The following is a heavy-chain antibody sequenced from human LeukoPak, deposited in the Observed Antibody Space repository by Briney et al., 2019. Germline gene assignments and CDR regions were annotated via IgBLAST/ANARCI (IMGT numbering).Heavy chain of an antibody. D-gene: IGHD4-17*01. V-gene: IGHV4-34*01. CDR1: GGSFSGYY. J-gene: IGHJ5*02. CDR2: INHSGST. Sequence: KSSETLSLTCAVYGGSFSGYYWSWIRQPPGKGLEWIGEINHSGSTNYNPSLKSRVTISVDTSKNQFSLKLSSVTAADTAVYYCARGKLRSSSWFDPWGQGTLVTVSS. CDR3: ARGKLRSSSWFDP.